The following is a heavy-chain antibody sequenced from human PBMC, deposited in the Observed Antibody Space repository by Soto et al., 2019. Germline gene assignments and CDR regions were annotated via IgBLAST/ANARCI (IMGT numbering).Heavy chain of an antibody. J-gene: IGHJ5*02. CDR1: GDTFTNFG. D-gene: IGHD3-10*01. CDR2: IATYNSNR. V-gene: IGHV1-18*01. CDR3: ATVLRGVVNWFDP. Sequence: HLVQSGPEVKKPGASITVSCKTSGDTFTNFGLSWVRQAPGQGLEWMGWIATYNSNRNYAQKFQVRLTLTTDTSTSTAYMELKSLRYDDTAVYYCATVLRGVVNWFDPWGQGTLVTVSS.